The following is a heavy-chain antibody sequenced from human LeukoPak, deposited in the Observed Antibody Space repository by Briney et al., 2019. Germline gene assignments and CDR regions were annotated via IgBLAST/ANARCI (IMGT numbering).Heavy chain of an antibody. D-gene: IGHD3-22*01. Sequence: SEALSLTCTVSGGSISSSSYYWGWIRQPPGKGLEWIGSIYYSGSTYYNPSLKGRVTISVDTSKNQFSLKLSSVTAADTAVYYCARDLYYYDSSGYPNWGQGTLVTVSS. CDR1: GGSISSSSYY. V-gene: IGHV4-39*01. CDR2: IYYSGST. J-gene: IGHJ4*02. CDR3: ARDLYYYDSSGYPN.